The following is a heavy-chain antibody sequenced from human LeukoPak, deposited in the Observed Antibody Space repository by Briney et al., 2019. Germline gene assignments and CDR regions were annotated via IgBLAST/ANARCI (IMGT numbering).Heavy chain of an antibody. D-gene: IGHD3-22*01. CDR3: ARSHSYYYDSSGYYSDY. J-gene: IGHJ4*02. CDR1: GYTFTSYY. V-gene: IGHV1-46*01. CDR2: INPSGGSR. Sequence: GASVKVTCKASGYTFTSYYMHWVRQAPGQGLEWMGIINPSGGSRSYAQKFQGRVTMTRDTSTSTVYMELSSLRSEDTAVYYCARSHSYYYDSSGYYSDYWGQGTLVTVSS.